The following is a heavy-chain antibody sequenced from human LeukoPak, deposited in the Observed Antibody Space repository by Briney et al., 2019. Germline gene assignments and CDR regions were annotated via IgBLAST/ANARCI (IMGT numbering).Heavy chain of an antibody. CDR3: ARGYIVVVPAALWRYYYYGMDV. CDR2: MNPNSGNT. D-gene: IGHD2-2*01. V-gene: IGHV1-8*01. J-gene: IGHJ6*02. CDR1: GYTFTSYD. Sequence: ASVKVSCKASGYTFTSYDINWVRQATGQGLEWMGWMNPNSGNTGYAQKFQGRVAMTRNTSISTAYMELSSLRSEDTAVYYCARGYIVVVPAALWRYYYYGMDVWGQGTTVTVSS.